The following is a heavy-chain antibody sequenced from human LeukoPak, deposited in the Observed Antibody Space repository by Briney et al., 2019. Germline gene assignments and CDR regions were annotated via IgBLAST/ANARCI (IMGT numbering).Heavy chain of an antibody. CDR3: ARVLVRGVRGVIGY. V-gene: IGHV1-8*01. CDR1: GYTFTSYD. D-gene: IGHD3-10*01. Sequence: EASVKVSCKASGYTFTSYDINWVRQATGQGLEWMGWMNPNSGNTGYAQKFQGRVTMTRNTSINTAYMELSSLRSEDTAVYYCARVLVRGVRGVIGYWGQGTLVTVSS. CDR2: MNPNSGNT. J-gene: IGHJ4*02.